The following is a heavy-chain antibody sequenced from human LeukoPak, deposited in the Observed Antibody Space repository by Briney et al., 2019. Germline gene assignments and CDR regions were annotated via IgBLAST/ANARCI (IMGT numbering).Heavy chain of an antibody. J-gene: IGHJ4*02. CDR3: ATVVVPAAIGY. CDR1: RGTFSSYT. V-gene: IGHV1-69*02. Sequence: SVKVSCKATRGTFSSYTISWVRQAPGQGLEWMGRIIPILGIANYAQKFQGRVTITADKSTSTAYMELSSLRSEDTAVYYCATVVVPAAIGYWGQGTLVTVSS. CDR2: IIPILGIA. D-gene: IGHD2-2*01.